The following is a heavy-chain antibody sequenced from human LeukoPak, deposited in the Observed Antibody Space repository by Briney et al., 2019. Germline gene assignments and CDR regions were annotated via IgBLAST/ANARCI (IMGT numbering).Heavy chain of an antibody. CDR2: ISSSSTYI. Sequence: GGSLRLSCAASGFTFTSYVMSWVRQAPGKGLEWVSSISSSSTYIYYADSVKGRFTISRDNAKNSLFLQMNSLRAEDTAVYYCARASSSWVKRRYYYGLDVWGQGTTVTVSS. J-gene: IGHJ6*02. V-gene: IGHV3-21*01. D-gene: IGHD6-13*01. CDR1: GFTFTSYV. CDR3: ARASSSWVKRRYYYGLDV.